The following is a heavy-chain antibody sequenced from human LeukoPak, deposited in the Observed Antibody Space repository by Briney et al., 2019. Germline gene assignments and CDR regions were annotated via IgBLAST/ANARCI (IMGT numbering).Heavy chain of an antibody. V-gene: IGHV3-30*18. D-gene: IGHD2-21*02. CDR1: GFTFSSYG. CDR2: ISYDGSNK. Sequence: PGGSLRLSCAASGFTFSSYGMHWVRQAPGKGLEWVAVISYDGSNKYYADSVKGRFTISRDNSKNTLYLQMNSLRAEDTAVYYCAKDCGGDCYGVDYWGQGTLVTVSS. CDR3: AKDCGGDCYGVDY. J-gene: IGHJ4*02.